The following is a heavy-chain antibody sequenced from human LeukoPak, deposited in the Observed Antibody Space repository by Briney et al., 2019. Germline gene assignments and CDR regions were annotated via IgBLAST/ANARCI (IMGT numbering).Heavy chain of an antibody. D-gene: IGHD3-10*01. CDR3: AKVGGYGSGSHFDY. Sequence: ASVKVSCKASGYTFTVYYIHWVRQAPGQGLEWVGWINPNSGGTNNAQKFQGSVTMTRDTSISTAYMELSRLRSDDTAVYYRAKVGGYGSGSHFDYWGQGTLVTVSS. J-gene: IGHJ4*02. V-gene: IGHV1-2*02. CDR2: INPNSGGT. CDR1: GYTFTVYY.